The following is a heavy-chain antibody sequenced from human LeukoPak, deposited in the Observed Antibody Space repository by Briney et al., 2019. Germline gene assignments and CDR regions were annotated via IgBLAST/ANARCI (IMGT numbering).Heavy chain of an antibody. J-gene: IGHJ4*02. CDR2: ISDSGDAT. Sequence: HSGGSLRLSCEVSGFIFSYYGMNWVRRAPGKGLEWVSAISDSGDATYYADSVKGRFTISRDNSKSTLYLQMNNLRAEDTALYYCAKERGHSKPFDYWGQGTLVTVSS. CDR1: GFIFSYYG. CDR3: AKERGHSKPFDY. D-gene: IGHD4-23*01. V-gene: IGHV3-23*01.